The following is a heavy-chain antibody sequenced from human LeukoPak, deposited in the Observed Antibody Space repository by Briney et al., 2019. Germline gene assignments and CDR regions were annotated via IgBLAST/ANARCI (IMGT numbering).Heavy chain of an antibody. V-gene: IGHV3-49*04. CDR1: GFTFGDYA. CDR2: IRSKAYGGTT. J-gene: IGHJ4*02. Sequence: GGSLRLSCTASGFTFGDYAMSWVRQAPGKGLEWGGFIRSKAYGGTTEYAASVEGRFTISRDDSKSIAYLQMNSLKTEDTAVYYCTRVPLWFGELSFDYWGQGTLVTVSS. CDR3: TRVPLWFGELSFDY. D-gene: IGHD3-10*01.